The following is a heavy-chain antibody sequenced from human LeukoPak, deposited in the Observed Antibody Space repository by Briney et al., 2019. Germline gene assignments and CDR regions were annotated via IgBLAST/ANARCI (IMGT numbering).Heavy chain of an antibody. V-gene: IGHV3-23*01. CDR3: AKDLRPYYYYYMDV. D-gene: IGHD4-17*01. Sequence: GGSLRLSCAASGFTFSTYAMNWVRQAPGKGLEWVSVISGSGGGTYYADSVKGRFTISRDNSKNTLYLQMNSLRAEDTAVYYCAKDLRPYYYYYMDVWGKGTTVTVSS. J-gene: IGHJ6*03. CDR1: GFTFSTYA. CDR2: ISGSGGGT.